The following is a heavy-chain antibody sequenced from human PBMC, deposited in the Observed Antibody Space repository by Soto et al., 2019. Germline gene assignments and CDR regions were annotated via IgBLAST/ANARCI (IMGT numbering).Heavy chain of an antibody. CDR1: GFTFSGSA. CDR2: IRSKANSYAT. D-gene: IGHD3-9*01. V-gene: IGHV3-73*01. CDR3: TRHDPDYDILTGPGMDV. Sequence: GGSLRLSCAASGFTFSGSAMHWVRQASGKGLEWVGRIRSKANSYATAYAASVKGRFTISRDDSKNTAYLQMNSLKTEDTAVYYCTRHDPDYDILTGPGMDVWGQGTTVTVSS. J-gene: IGHJ6*02.